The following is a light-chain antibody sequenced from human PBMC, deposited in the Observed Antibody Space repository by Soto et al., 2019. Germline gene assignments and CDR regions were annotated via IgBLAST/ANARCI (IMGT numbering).Light chain of an antibody. V-gene: IGLV2-14*01. Sequence: QSALTQPASVSGSSGQSITLSCTGTSSDIGGYDYVSWYQRHPGKAPKLIIYDVNNRPSGVSNRFSGSKSGNTASLTISGLQAEDEADYYCTSYASGSSHVVFGGGNKVTVL. CDR2: DVN. CDR3: TSYASGSSHVV. J-gene: IGLJ2*01. CDR1: SSDIGGYDY.